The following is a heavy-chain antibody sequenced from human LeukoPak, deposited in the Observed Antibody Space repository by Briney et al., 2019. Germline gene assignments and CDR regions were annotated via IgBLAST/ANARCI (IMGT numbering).Heavy chain of an antibody. Sequence: MSSETLSLTCTVSGGSISSYYWSWIRQPPGKGLEWIGEINHSGSTNYNPSLKSRVTISVDTSKNQFSLKLSSVTAADTAVYYCARGIAAAQLWYFDLWGRGTLVTVSS. CDR2: INHSGST. J-gene: IGHJ2*01. CDR1: GGSISSYY. V-gene: IGHV4-34*01. D-gene: IGHD6-13*01. CDR3: ARGIAAAQLWYFDL.